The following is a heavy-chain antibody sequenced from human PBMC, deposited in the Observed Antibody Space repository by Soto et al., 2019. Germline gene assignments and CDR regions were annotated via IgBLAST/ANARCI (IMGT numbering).Heavy chain of an antibody. CDR1: GGSISSSGYY. Sequence: SETLSLTCTVAGGSISSSGYYWSWIRQHPGKGLEWIGYIYYSGSTYYNPSLKSRVTISVDTSKNQFSLKLSSVTAADTAVYYCARVDIVLDYYFDYWGQGTLVTVSS. D-gene: IGHD2-2*01. CDR2: IYYSGST. CDR3: ARVDIVLDYYFDY. J-gene: IGHJ4*02. V-gene: IGHV4-31*03.